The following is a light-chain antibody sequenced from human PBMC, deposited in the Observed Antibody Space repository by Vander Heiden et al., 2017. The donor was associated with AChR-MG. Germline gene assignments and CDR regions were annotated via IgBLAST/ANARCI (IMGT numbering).Light chain of an antibody. CDR1: SSDVGGYNY. V-gene: IGLV2-14*01. J-gene: IGLJ1*01. CDR2: DVG. Sequence: QSALTQPPSASGSPGQSITISCTGTSSDVGGYNYVSWYQQHPGKAPNLMIYDVGNRPSGVSNRFSGATSGSTASLTIAGVQAEDEADYYCSSYTGGSTLYVFGTGTKVTVL. CDR3: SSYTGGSTLYV.